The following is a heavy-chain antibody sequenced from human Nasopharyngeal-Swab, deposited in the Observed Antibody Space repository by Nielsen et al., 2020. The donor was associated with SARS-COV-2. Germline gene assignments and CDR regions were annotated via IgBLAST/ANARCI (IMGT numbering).Heavy chain of an antibody. J-gene: IGHJ6*03. V-gene: IGHV3-21*01. Sequence: WIRPPPGKGLEWVSSISSSSSYIYYADSVKGRFTISRDNAKNSLYLQMNSLRAEDTAVYYCAREDDFWSGSTDYYYYYYMDVWGKGTTVTVSS. D-gene: IGHD3-3*01. CDR2: ISSSSSYI. CDR3: AREDDFWSGSTDYYYYYYMDV.